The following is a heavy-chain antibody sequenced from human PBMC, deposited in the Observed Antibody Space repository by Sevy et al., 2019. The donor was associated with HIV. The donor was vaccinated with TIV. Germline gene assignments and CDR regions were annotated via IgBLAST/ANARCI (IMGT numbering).Heavy chain of an antibody. CDR1: GLTFSTYG. Sequence: GSLTLSCAASGLTFSTYGMHWVRQAPGKGLEWVAVISYDGNIQYYADSVKGRFTVSRDNSKNTLYLQMNSLRAEDSAVYYCAKDQGGYNYAPGYWGQGTLVTVSS. CDR2: ISYDGNIQ. V-gene: IGHV3-30*18. CDR3: AKDQGGYNYAPGY. J-gene: IGHJ4*02. D-gene: IGHD5-18*01.